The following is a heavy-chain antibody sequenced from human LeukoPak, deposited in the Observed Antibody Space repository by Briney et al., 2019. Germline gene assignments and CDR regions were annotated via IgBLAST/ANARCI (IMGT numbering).Heavy chain of an antibody. J-gene: IGHJ4*02. CDR1: GHTFSTFD. V-gene: IGHV3-23*01. CDR3: AKPHFDF. Sequence: HGGTLRLSCAASGHTFSTFDMLGVARPRGKGLEGVTGIFPSGGEIHYADSVRGRFTISRDNSKSTLSLQMNSLRAEDTALYYCAKPHFDFWGQGTLVTVSS. CDR2: IFPSGGEI.